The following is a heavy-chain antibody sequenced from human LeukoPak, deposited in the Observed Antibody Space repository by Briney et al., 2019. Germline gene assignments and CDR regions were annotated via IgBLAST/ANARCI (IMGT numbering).Heavy chain of an antibody. D-gene: IGHD1-26*01. V-gene: IGHV3-23*01. CDR2: ITAIDGRA. CDR1: GFTFSSTT. J-gene: IGHJ4*02. Sequence: GGSLRLSCVASGFTFSSTTMGWVRQAPGRGLEWVSSITAIDGRAYYADSVKGRFTISRDLSKNTLYLQMNSLRAEDTALYYCARKYSGTNPFDYWGQGTLVTVSS. CDR3: ARKYSGTNPFDY.